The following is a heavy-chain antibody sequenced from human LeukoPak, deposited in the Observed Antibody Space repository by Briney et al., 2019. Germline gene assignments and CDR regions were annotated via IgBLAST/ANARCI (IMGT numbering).Heavy chain of an antibody. Sequence: SETLSLTCAVSGGSISSGGYSWSWIRQPPGKGLDWIGYIYHSGSTYYNPSLKSRVTISVDRSKNQFSLKLSSVTAADTAVYYCARGGAYCSGGSCYWFDPWGQGTLVTVSS. CDR3: ARGGAYCSGGSCYWFDP. D-gene: IGHD2-15*01. CDR1: GGSISSGGYS. CDR2: IYHSGST. J-gene: IGHJ5*02. V-gene: IGHV4-30-2*01.